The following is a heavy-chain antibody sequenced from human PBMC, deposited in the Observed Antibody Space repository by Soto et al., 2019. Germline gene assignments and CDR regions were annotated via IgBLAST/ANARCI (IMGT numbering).Heavy chain of an antibody. CDR1: GFTFSSYA. Sequence: GSLRLSCAASGFTFSSYAMSWVRQAPGKGLAWVSSISSRSDIYYADSVKGRFTISRDNAKNSVSLQMNSLRAEDTAVYYCAREYAAWPLAYGLDVWGQGTTVTVSS. CDR3: AREYAAWPLAYGLDV. V-gene: IGHV3-21*01. CDR2: ISSRSDI. J-gene: IGHJ6*02. D-gene: IGHD2-8*01.